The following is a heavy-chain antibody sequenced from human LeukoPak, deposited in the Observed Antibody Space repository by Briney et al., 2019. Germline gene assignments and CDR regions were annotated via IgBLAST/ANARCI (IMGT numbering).Heavy chain of an antibody. V-gene: IGHV3-30*04. CDR3: AKAPVTSCRGAYCYPFDY. J-gene: IGHJ4*02. Sequence: GGSLRLSCAASGFTFSSYAMHWVRQAPGKGLEWVAVISYDGSNKYYADSVKGRFTISRDNSKNTLYLQMNSLRAEDAAVYYCAKAPVTSCRGAYCYPFDYWGQGTLVTVSS. CDR2: ISYDGSNK. D-gene: IGHD2-21*01. CDR1: GFTFSSYA.